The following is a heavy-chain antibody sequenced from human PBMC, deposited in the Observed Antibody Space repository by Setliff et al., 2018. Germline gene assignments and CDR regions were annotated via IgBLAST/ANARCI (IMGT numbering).Heavy chain of an antibody. J-gene: IGHJ3*01. V-gene: IGHV1-18*01. CDR2: ISSYNDVA. Sequence: VSCKTSGHIFSSYGITWVRQAPGQGLEWMGWISSYNDVANYAQNFQGRVTMTKDTSARAAYMELTSLRSDDTAMYFCAISTLSICSGGSCPNAFDLWGQGTMVTVSS. CDR3: AISTLSICSGGSCPNAFDL. D-gene: IGHD2-15*01. CDR1: GHIFSSYG.